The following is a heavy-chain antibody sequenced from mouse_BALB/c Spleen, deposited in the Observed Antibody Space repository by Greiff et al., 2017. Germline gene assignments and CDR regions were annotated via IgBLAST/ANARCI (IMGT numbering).Heavy chain of an antibody. Sequence: EVMLVESGGGLVQPGGSRKLSCAASGFTFSSFGMHWVRQAPEKGLEWVAYISSGSSTIYYADTVKGRFTISRDNPKNTLFLQMTSLRSEDTAMYYCARRGAATYYAMDYWGQGTSVTVSS. D-gene: IGHD1-2*01. V-gene: IGHV5-17*02. CDR1: GFTFSSFG. J-gene: IGHJ4*01. CDR2: ISSGSSTI. CDR3: ARRGAATYYAMDY.